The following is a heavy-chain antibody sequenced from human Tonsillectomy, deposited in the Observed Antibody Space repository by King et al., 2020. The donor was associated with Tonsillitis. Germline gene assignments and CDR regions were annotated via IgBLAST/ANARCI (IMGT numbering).Heavy chain of an antibody. Sequence: VQLVESGGGVVQPGGSLRLSCAASGFTFSSYPMNWVRQAPGRDLEWVAVMLKDGSYIHYADSVKGRFTISRDNSKKTLYLQMNSLRTEDTALFHCVREAAYDGSAYSGAFDVWGQGTMVTVSS. CDR1: GFTFSSYP. CDR2: MLKDGSYI. CDR3: VREAAYDGSAYSGAFDV. D-gene: IGHD3-22*01. J-gene: IGHJ3*01. V-gene: IGHV3-30*04.